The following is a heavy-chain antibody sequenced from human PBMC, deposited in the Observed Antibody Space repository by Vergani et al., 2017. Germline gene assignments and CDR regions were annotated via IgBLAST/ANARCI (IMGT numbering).Heavy chain of an antibody. J-gene: IGHJ3*02. CDR3: TTGPPYYDILTGYLRDDAFDI. CDR1: GFTFSNAW. Sequence: EVQLVESGGGSVKPGGSLRLSCAASGFTFSNAWMSWVRQAPGKGLEWVGRIKSKTDGGTTDYAAPVKGRFTISRDDSKNTLYLQMNSLKTEDTAVYYCTTGPPYYDILTGYLRDDAFDIWGQGTMVTVSS. CDR2: IKSKTDGGTT. V-gene: IGHV3-15*01. D-gene: IGHD3-9*01.